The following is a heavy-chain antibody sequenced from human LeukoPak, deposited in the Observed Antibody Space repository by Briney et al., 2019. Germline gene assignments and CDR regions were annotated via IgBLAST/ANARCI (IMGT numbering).Heavy chain of an antibody. Sequence: ETLSLTCAVSGGSISSSNWWSWVRQPPGKGLEWVSVIYSGGSTYYADSVKGRFTISRDNSKNTLYLQMNSLRAEDTAVYYCARDQYSSGWPLDYWGQGTLVTVSS. CDR3: ARDQYSSGWPLDY. V-gene: IGHV3-53*01. CDR1: GGSISSSNW. CDR2: IYSGGST. J-gene: IGHJ4*02. D-gene: IGHD6-19*01.